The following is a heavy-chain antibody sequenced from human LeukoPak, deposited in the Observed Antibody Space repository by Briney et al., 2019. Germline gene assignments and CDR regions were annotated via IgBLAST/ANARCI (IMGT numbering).Heavy chain of an antibody. CDR3: ARDPPVCSTSCLDY. J-gene: IGHJ4*02. V-gene: IGHV3-53*01. Sequence: GGSLRLSCAASGFTISTNYMSWVRQAPGKGLEWVSVIHSGGSTYYADSVKGRFTISRDNSKNTLYLQMNSLRVGDTAVYYCARDPPVCSTSCLDYWGQGTLVTVSS. D-gene: IGHD2-2*01. CDR2: IHSGGST. CDR1: GFTISTNY.